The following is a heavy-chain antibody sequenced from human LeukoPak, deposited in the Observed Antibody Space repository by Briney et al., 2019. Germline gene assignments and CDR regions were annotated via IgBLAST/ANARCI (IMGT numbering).Heavy chain of an antibody. D-gene: IGHD5-12*01. J-gene: IGHJ5*02. CDR2: IDPSDSYT. V-gene: IGHV5-10-1*01. Sequence: GESLKISCMASGYSFTSYWISCVRQMPGKGLEWMGRIDPSDSYTNYSPSFQGHVTISADKSISTAYLQWSSLKASDTAVYYCARQVSGYDTNIPTTWGQGTLVTVSS. CDR1: GYSFTSYW. CDR3: ARQVSGYDTNIPTT.